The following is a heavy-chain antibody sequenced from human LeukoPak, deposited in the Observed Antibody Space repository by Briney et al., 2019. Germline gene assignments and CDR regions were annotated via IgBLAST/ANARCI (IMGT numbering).Heavy chain of an antibody. CDR3: VRQFSSSSWDDY. D-gene: IGHD6-6*01. V-gene: IGHV4-61*02. CDR1: GGSISSGSNY. Sequence: SQTLSLTCTVSGGSISSGSNYWSWIRQPAGRGLEWIGRIYSSGRTDYSPSLKSRVTISIDASENQFSLKLSSVTAADTAVYYCVRQFSSSSWDDYWGQGTLGTVSS. CDR2: IYSSGRT. J-gene: IGHJ4*02.